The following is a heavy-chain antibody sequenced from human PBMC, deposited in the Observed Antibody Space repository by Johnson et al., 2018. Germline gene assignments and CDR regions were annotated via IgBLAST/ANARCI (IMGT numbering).Heavy chain of an antibody. CDR1: GFTFSSYG. J-gene: IGHJ1*01. Sequence: QVQLVQSGGGVVQPGRSLRLSCAASGFTFSSYGMHWVRQVPGKGLEWVAVISYDGSTKYYADSVRGRFTISRDNSKNTLYLQMNSLRAEDTAVYYCAQTAASYSEYFQHWGQGTLVTVSS. CDR3: AQTAASYSEYFQH. V-gene: IGHV3-30*03. CDR2: ISYDGSTK. D-gene: IGHD2-15*01.